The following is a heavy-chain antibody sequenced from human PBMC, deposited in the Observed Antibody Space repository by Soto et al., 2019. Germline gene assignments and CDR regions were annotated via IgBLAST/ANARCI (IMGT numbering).Heavy chain of an antibody. Sequence: EVQLLESGGGLVQPGGSLRLSCEASGFTFRNYAMHWVRQGTGNGLEWVSGISAAGDPDYADSVEGRFTISRENAQNSFFLQMNSLRVGDTAVYYCARTDRDFYGLDVWGQGTTVIVSS. V-gene: IGHV3-13*05. CDR1: GFTFRNYA. CDR3: ARTDRDFYGLDV. CDR2: ISAAGDP. J-gene: IGHJ6*02.